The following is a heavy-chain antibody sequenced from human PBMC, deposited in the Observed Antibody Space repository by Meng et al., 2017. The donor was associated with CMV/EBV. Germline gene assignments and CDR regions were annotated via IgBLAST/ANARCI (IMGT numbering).Heavy chain of an antibody. CDR3: AREEAAAGRTNYHYYGMDV. J-gene: IGHJ6*02. D-gene: IGHD6-13*01. V-gene: IGHV6-1*01. Sequence: SCAISGDSVSSNSAAWNWIRQSPSRGLEWLGRTYYRSKWYNDYAVSVKSRITINPDTSKNQFSLQLNSVTPEDTAVYYCAREEAAAGRTNYHYYGMDVWGQGTTVTVSS. CDR2: TYYRSKWYN. CDR1: GDSVSSNSAA.